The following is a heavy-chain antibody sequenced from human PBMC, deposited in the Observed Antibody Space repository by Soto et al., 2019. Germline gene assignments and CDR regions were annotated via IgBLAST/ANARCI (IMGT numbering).Heavy chain of an antibody. J-gene: IGHJ4*02. CDR1: GDSVSSNSVT. V-gene: IGHV6-1*01. Sequence: SQTLSLTCVISGDSVSSNSVTWNWIRQSPSRGLEWLGRTYYRSKWYFDYAVSVKSRITINPDTSKNQFSLQLNSVTPEDTAVYFFARLLGPSCIVYWCPAVLVT. CDR3: ARLLGPSCIVY. CDR2: TYYRSKWYF. D-gene: IGHD2-2*01.